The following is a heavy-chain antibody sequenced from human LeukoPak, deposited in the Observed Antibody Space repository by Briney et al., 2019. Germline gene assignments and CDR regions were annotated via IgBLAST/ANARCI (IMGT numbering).Heavy chain of an antibody. J-gene: IGHJ4*02. D-gene: IGHD3-22*01. CDR2: ISSSSSYI. CDR3: ARQAYYYDSSGYYFDY. Sequence: GGSLRLSCAASGFTFSSYSMNWVRQAPGKGLEWVSSISSSSSYIYYADSVKGRFTISRDNAKNSLYLQMNSLRAEDTAAYYCARQAYYYDSSGYYFDYWGQGTLVTVSS. CDR1: GFTFSSYS. V-gene: IGHV3-21*01.